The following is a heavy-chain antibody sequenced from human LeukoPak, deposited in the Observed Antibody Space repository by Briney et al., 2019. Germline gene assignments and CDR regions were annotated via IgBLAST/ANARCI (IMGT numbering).Heavy chain of an antibody. J-gene: IGHJ4*02. Sequence: SETLSLTCTVSGGSISGYYWSWIRQPPGKGLEWIGYIYYSGSTNYNPSLESRVTISVDTSNNQFSLKLSSVTAADTAVYYCARPSPFSSSSGYYFDYWGQGTLVTVSS. V-gene: IGHV4-59*08. CDR3: ARPSPFSSSSGYYFDY. CDR2: IYYSGST. CDR1: GGSISGYY. D-gene: IGHD6-6*01.